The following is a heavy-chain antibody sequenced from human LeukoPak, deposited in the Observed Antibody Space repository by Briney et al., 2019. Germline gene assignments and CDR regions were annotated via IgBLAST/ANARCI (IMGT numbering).Heavy chain of an antibody. CDR3: ARGAHYHDSSDGYDY. J-gene: IGHJ4*02. Sequence: ASVKVSCKASGYTFTGYYMHWVRQAPGQGLEWMRWINPNSGGTNYAQKFQGRVTMTRDTSIIVYMDLSRLRSDDTAVYYCARGAHYHDSSDGYDYWGQGTLVTVSS. D-gene: IGHD3-22*01. CDR2: INPNSGGT. CDR1: GYTFTGYY. V-gene: IGHV1-2*02.